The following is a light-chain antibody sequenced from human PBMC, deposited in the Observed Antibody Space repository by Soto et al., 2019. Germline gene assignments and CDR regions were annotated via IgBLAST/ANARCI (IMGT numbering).Light chain of an antibody. Sequence: DGQMTQSPSTLSASVGDKVTITCRASQSIPSTWLAWFQQRPGKAPTVLIYKGSTLASGVPSRFSGSGSGTDFTLIISSLQTDDFATYFCQQYAARSPWTFGQGTRVE. CDR3: QQYAARSPWT. V-gene: IGKV1-5*03. J-gene: IGKJ1*01. CDR1: QSIPSTW. CDR2: KGS.